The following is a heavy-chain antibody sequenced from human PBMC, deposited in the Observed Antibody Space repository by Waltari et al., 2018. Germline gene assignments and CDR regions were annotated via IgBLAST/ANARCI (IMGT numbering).Heavy chain of an antibody. CDR3: ARGGWYDFWSGYSHYYYYYMDV. CDR1: GYTFTSYA. D-gene: IGHD3-3*01. J-gene: IGHJ6*03. Sequence: QVQLVQSGAEVKKPGASVKVSCKASGYTFTSYAMHWVRQAPGQRLEWMGWINAGNGNTKYSQGFQGRVTITRDTSASTAYMELSSLRSEDMAVYYCARGGWYDFWSGYSHYYYYYMDVWGKGTTVTVSS. V-gene: IGHV1-3*03. CDR2: INAGNGNT.